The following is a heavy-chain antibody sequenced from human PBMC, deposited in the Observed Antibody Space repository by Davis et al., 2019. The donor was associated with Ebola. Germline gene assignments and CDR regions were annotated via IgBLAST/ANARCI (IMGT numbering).Heavy chain of an antibody. CDR2: INSDGSRT. CDR1: GLTFSNYW. Sequence: GESLKISCAASGLTFSNYWMHWVRQAPGKGLVWVSRINSDGSRTDYADSVKGRFTVSRDNANNTLYLQMNSLRADDTDIYYCTRVLAADDDYWGQGTLVTVSS. J-gene: IGHJ4*02. CDR3: TRVLAADDDY. V-gene: IGHV3-74*01. D-gene: IGHD6-13*01.